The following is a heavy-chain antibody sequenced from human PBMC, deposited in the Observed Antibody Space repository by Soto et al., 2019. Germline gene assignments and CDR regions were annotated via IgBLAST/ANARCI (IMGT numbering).Heavy chain of an antibody. CDR1: GYSFTSYW. CDR2: IYPGDSDT. D-gene: IGHD3-10*01. V-gene: IGHV5-51*01. CDR3: ARPYWFYGSGTLDYFDY. J-gene: IGHJ4*02. Sequence: PGESLKISCKGSGYSFTSYWIGWVRQMPGKGLEWMGIIYPGDSDTRYSPSFQGQVTISADKSISTAYLQWSSLKASDTAMYYCARPYWFYGSGTLDYFDYWGQGTLVTVSS.